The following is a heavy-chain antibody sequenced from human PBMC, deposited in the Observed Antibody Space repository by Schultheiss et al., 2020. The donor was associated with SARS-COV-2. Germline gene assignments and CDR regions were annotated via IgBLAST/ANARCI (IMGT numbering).Heavy chain of an antibody. CDR2: ISGSGGST. V-gene: IGHV3-23*01. CDR1: GFTFSSYW. CDR3: AKSYSSGYYYSSGFDY. J-gene: IGHJ4*02. D-gene: IGHD3-22*01. Sequence: GGSLRLSCAASGFTFSSYWMHWVRQAPGKGLVWVSAISGSGGSTYYADSVKGRFTISRDNSKNTLYLQMNSLRAEDTAVYYCAKSYSSGYYYSSGFDYWGQGTLVTVSS.